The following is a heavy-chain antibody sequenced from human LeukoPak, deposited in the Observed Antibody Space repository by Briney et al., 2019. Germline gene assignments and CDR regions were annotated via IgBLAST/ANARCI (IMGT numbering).Heavy chain of an antibody. J-gene: IGHJ4*02. CDR3: ANDYRSGSFHDF. V-gene: IGHV3-23*01. D-gene: IGHD3-10*01. Sequence: GGSLRLSCAASGFTFSGSAMSWVRQAPGKGLEWVSGISNTGESTYYADSVKGRFTISRDNSKNTLYLQMNTLRAEDTAVYYCANDYRSGSFHDFWGQGPLVTVSS. CDR1: GFTFSGSA. CDR2: ISNTGEST.